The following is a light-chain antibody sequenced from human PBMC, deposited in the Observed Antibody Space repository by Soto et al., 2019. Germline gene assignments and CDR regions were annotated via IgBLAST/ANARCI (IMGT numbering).Light chain of an antibody. CDR3: SSYTTCNIPQLV. J-gene: IGLJ1*01. CDR1: SSDVGGYNY. Sequence: QSVLTQPASVSGSPGQSITISCTGTSSDVGGYNYVSWYQNHPGKAPKLMIYDVSNRPSGVSNRFSGSKSGNTASLTISGLQPEDESDYYCSSYTTCNIPQLVLRTGTNVTVL. CDR2: DVS. V-gene: IGLV2-14*03.